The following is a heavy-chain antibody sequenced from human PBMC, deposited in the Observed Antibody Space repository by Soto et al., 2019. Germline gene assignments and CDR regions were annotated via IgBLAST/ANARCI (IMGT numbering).Heavy chain of an antibody. J-gene: IGHJ6*02. CDR1: GFTFTSSA. CDR2: IVVGSGNT. Sequence: SVKVSCKASGFTFTSSAVQWVRQARGQRLEWIGWIVVGSGNTNYAQKFQERVTITRDMSTSTAYMELSSLRSEDTAVYYCAAGIAAAGYYYYGMDVWGQGTTVTVSS. CDR3: AAGIAAAGYYYYGMDV. V-gene: IGHV1-58*01. D-gene: IGHD6-13*01.